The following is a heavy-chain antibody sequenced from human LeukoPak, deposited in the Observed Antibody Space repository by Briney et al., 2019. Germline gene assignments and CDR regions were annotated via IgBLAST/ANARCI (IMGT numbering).Heavy chain of an antibody. CDR3: ARGYSSGWYSPDAFDI. Sequence: SETLSLTCTVSGGSISSYYWSWIRQPPGKGLEWIGYIYYSGSTNYNPSLKSRVTISVDTSKNQFSLKLSSVTAADTAVYYRARGYSSGWYSPDAFDIWGQGTMVTVSS. CDR1: GGSISSYY. V-gene: IGHV4-59*01. D-gene: IGHD6-19*01. CDR2: IYYSGST. J-gene: IGHJ3*02.